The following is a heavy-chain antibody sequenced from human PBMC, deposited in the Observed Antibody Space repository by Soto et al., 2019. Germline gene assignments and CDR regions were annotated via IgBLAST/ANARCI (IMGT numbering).Heavy chain of an antibody. Sequence: QVQLVESGGGVVQPGRSLRLSCAASGFTFSSYGMHWVRQAPGKGLEWVAVISYDGSNKYYADSVKGRFTISRDNSKNTLYLQMNSLRAEDTAVYYCAKDPKWELLLSYFDYWGQGTLVTVSS. CDR2: ISYDGSNK. D-gene: IGHD1-26*01. J-gene: IGHJ4*02. V-gene: IGHV3-30*18. CDR1: GFTFSSYG. CDR3: AKDPKWELLLSYFDY.